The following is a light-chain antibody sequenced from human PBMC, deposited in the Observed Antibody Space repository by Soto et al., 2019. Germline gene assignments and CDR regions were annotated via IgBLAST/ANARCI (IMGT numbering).Light chain of an antibody. V-gene: IGKV1-27*01. CDR2: AAS. CDR1: QGISNY. J-gene: IGKJ1*01. CDR3: QKYNSAPWT. Sequence: DIQMTQSPSSLSGSVGDRVTITCRASQGISNYLAWYQQRPGKVPKLLIYAASNLQSGVPSRFSGSGSGAEFTFTISSLQPEDVATYYCQKYNSAPWTFGQGTKVDI.